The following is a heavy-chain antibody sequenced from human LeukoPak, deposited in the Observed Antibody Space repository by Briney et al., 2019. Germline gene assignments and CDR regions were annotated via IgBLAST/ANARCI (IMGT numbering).Heavy chain of an antibody. D-gene: IGHD3-16*01. J-gene: IGHJ4*02. CDR1: GFNFRIHG. V-gene: IGHV3-23*01. CDR3: ARDLSLLGLDD. CDR2: IGVSGIHT. Sequence: GGSLRLSCAASGFNFRIHGINRVRQAPGKGLEWVSAIGVSGIHTYFADSVKGRFSISRDDSRNTVYLQMKSLRAGDTALYFCARDLSLLGLDDWGQGTLVTVSS.